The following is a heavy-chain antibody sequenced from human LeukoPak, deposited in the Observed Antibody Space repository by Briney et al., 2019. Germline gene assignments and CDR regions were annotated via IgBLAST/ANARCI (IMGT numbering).Heavy chain of an antibody. V-gene: IGHV4-59*01. CDR3: ARDSPDSSGYYSSSTLDY. CDR1: GGSIRSSNW. D-gene: IGHD3-22*01. Sequence: SETLSLTCAVSGGSIRSSNWWSWIRQPPGKGLEWIGYIYYSGSTNYNPSLKSRVTISVDTSKNQFSLKLSSVTAADTAVYYCARDSPDSSGYYSSSTLDYWGQGTLVTVSS. J-gene: IGHJ4*02. CDR2: IYYSGST.